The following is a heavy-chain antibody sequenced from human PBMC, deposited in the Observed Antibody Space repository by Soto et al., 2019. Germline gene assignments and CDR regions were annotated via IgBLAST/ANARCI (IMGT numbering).Heavy chain of an antibody. J-gene: IGHJ6*02. CDR2: IYYSGST. CDR3: ARDRPGYCSGGSCYSDGMDV. V-gene: IGHV4-31*03. Sequence: SETLSLTCTVSGGSISSGGYYWSWIRQHPGKGLEWIGYIYYSGSTYYNPSLKSRVTISVDTSKNQFSLKLSSVTAADTAVYYCARDRPGYCSGGSCYSDGMDVWGQGTTVTVSS. D-gene: IGHD2-15*01. CDR1: GGSISSGGYY.